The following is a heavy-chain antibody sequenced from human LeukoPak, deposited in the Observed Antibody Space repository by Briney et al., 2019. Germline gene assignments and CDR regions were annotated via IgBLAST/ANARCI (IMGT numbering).Heavy chain of an antibody. D-gene: IGHD1-26*01. V-gene: IGHV3-7*01. J-gene: IGHJ4*02. CDR2: INRDGSES. Sequence: GGSLRLSCTASGFTFNNYWMSWVRQAPGQGLEWVGNINRDGSESYYGGSVKGRFTISRDNAKSSLFLQMNSLRADDTSVYYCAKWGPFCSHSYYPALDYWGQGVLVTVSS. CDR3: AKWGPFCSHSYYPALDY. CDR1: GFTFNNYW.